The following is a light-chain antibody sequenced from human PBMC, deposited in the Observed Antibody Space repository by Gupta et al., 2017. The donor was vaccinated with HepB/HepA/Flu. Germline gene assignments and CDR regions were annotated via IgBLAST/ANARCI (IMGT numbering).Light chain of an antibody. CDR1: QSVLYSSNNKNY. CDR3: QQDDSTPRS. V-gene: IGKV4-1*01. CDR2: WAS. J-gene: IGKJ2*04. Sequence: DIVMTQSPDSLAVSLGERATINCKSSQSVLYSSNNKNYLAWYQQKPGQPPKVLIYWASTRESGVPDRFSGGGSGTDFTLTISSLQAEDVAVYYCQQDDSTPRSLGQGTKLEIK.